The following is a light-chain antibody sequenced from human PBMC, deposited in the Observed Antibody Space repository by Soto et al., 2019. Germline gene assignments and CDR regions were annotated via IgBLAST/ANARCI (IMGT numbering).Light chain of an antibody. Sequence: DIQMTQSPSTLAASVGDRVTITCRASQSFSGWLAWYQQKPGKAPNVLIYDAFTLQGGVPSRFSGSGSGTEFTLTISSLQSEDFAVYYCQQYNNWPPITFGQGTRLENK. CDR3: QQYNNWPPIT. J-gene: IGKJ5*01. CDR1: QSFSGW. CDR2: DAF. V-gene: IGKV1-5*01.